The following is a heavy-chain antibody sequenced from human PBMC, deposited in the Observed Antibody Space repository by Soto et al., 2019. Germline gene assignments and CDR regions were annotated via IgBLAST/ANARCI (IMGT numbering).Heavy chain of an antibody. D-gene: IGHD6-13*01. CDR3: ARDRGVAAAGITWFDP. CDR1: GASMNSYH. J-gene: IGHJ5*02. Sequence: SSETLSLSCTVSGASMNSYHWSWIRQPAGKGLEWIGHIHSSGSTSYNPSLKSRVTMSVDTSKNQFSLRLMSLTAADTAVYYCARDRGVAAAGITWFDPWGQGSLVTVSS. CDR2: IHSSGST. V-gene: IGHV4-4*07.